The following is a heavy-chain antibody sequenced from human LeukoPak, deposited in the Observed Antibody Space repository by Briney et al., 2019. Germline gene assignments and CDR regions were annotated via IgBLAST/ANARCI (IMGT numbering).Heavy chain of an antibody. J-gene: IGHJ4*02. CDR3: ARHPRY. Sequence: PGGSLRLSCAASGFTFSSYGMHWVRQAPGKGLEWVAVISYDGSNKYYADSVKGRFTISRDNSKNTPYLQMNSLRAEDTAVYYCARHPRYWGQGTLVTVSS. CDR2: ISYDGSNK. V-gene: IGHV3-30*03. CDR1: GFTFSSYG.